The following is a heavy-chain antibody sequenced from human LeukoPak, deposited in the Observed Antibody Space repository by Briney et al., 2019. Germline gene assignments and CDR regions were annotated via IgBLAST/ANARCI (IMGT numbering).Heavy chain of an antibody. CDR2: IYYSGST. Sequence: SETLSLICTVSGGSIRSYYWSWIRQPPGKGLEWIGYIYYSGSTNYNPSLKSRVTLSVDTSKNQFSLKLSSVTAADTAVYYCARYVWGSYPTFEDYWGQGTLVTVSS. V-gene: IGHV4-59*01. D-gene: IGHD3-16*02. CDR1: GGSIRSYY. J-gene: IGHJ4*02. CDR3: ARYVWGSYPTFEDY.